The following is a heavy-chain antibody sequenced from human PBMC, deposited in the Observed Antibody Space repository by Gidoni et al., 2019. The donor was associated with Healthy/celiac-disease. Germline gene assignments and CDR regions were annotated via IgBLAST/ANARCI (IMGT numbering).Heavy chain of an antibody. CDR2: IYYSGCT. V-gene: IGHV4-31*03. J-gene: IGHJ6*02. Sequence: QVQLQESGPGLVKPSQTLSLTCTVSGGSISSGGYYWSWIRQHPGKGLEWIGYIYYSGCTYYNPSLKSRVTISVDTSKNQFSLKLSSVTAADTAVYYCATTSYSSSDYGMDVWGQGTTVTVSS. CDR3: ATTSYSSSDYGMDV. CDR1: GGSISSGGYY. D-gene: IGHD6-6*01.